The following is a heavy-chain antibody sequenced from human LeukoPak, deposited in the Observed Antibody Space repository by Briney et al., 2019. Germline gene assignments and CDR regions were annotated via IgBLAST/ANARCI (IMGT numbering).Heavy chain of an antibody. Sequence: SETLSLTCTVSGGSISSYYWSWLRQPAGKGLECLGVIYTTGSTNYNPSLKSRVTVSRDTSKNQFSLKLTSVTAADTAVYYCAGGGPFFDGWGKGTTVNGSS. D-gene: IGHD3-16*01. CDR3: AGGGPFFDG. CDR1: GGSISSYY. V-gene: IGHV4-4*07. J-gene: IGHJ6*03. CDR2: IYTTGST.